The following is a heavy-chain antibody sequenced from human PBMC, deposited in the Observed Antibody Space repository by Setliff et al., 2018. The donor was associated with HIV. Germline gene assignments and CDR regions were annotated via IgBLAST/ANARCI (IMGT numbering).Heavy chain of an antibody. V-gene: IGHV1-46*01. CDR1: GYTFTSYY. J-gene: IGHJ5*02. CDR3: ARDRYARASYYYDSSGYYAFDP. CDR2: VYPSDGST. Sequence: GASVKVSCKASGYTFTSYYMHWVRQAPGQGLEGMGMVYPSDGSTSYAQKFQGRVTMTRDTSTSTIYMELNSLTSEDTAVYYCARDRYARASYYYDSSGYYAFDPWGQGTLVTVSS. D-gene: IGHD3-22*01.